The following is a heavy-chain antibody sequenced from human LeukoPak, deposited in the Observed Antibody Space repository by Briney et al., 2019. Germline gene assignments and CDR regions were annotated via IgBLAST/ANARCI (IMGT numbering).Heavy chain of an antibody. D-gene: IGHD5-24*01. CDR1: GGSFSGYY. V-gene: IGHV4-34*01. Sequence: SETLSLTCAVYGGSFSGYYWGWIRQPPGKGLEWIGEINHSGSTNYNPSLKSRVTISVDTSKNQFSLKLSSVTAADTAVYYCARGRWLQKYYFDYWGQGTLVTVSS. CDR2: INHSGST. J-gene: IGHJ4*02. CDR3: ARGRWLQKYYFDY.